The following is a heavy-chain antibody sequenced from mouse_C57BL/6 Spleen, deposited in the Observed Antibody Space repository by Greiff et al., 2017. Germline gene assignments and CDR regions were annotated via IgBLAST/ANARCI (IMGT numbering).Heavy chain of an antibody. CDR2: IDPENGDT. CDR3: TTIYDDYDGLDY. V-gene: IGHV14-4*01. J-gene: IGHJ2*01. D-gene: IGHD2-4*01. Sequence: VQLQQSGAELVRPGASVKLSCTASGFNIKDDYMHWVKQRPEQGLEWIGWIDPENGDTEYASKFQGKATITADTSSNTAYLQLSSLTSEDTAVYYCTTIYDDYDGLDYWGQGTTLTVSS. CDR1: GFNIKDDY.